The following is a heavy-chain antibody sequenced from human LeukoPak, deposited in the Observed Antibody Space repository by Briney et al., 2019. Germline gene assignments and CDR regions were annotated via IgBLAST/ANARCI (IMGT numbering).Heavy chain of an antibody. J-gene: IGHJ4*02. CDR1: GYTFTIYG. D-gene: IGHD5-18*01. V-gene: IGHV1-18*01. CDR3: ARDGGYSYGYSSWCDY. CDR2: ISAYNGNT. Sequence: GASVTVSCKASGYTFTIYGISWVRQAPGQGLEWMGWISAYNGNTNYAQKPQGRVTMTTDTSTSTAYMELRSLRSDDTAVYYCARDGGYSYGYSSWCDYWGQGTLVTVST.